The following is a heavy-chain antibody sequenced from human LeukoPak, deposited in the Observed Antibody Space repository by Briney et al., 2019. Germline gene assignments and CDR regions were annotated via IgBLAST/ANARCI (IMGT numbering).Heavy chain of an antibody. CDR2: ISSDGSNK. Sequence: PGGSLRLSCAASGFTFNDYAMHWVRQAPGKGLEWVAFISSDGSNKYYADSVRGRFTISRDNSKNTLYLQVNSLGAEDTAVYYCARDQGKGYYYYGMDVWGQGTTVTVSS. J-gene: IGHJ6*02. V-gene: IGHV3-30-3*01. CDR3: ARDQGKGYYYYGMDV. CDR1: GFTFNDYA.